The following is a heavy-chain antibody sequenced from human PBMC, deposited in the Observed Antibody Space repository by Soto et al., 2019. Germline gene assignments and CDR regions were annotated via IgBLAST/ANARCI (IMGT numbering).Heavy chain of an antibody. CDR1: GFTFSRHG. CDR3: ARDDDYPDSGFDS. V-gene: IGHV3-33*01. J-gene: IGHJ4*02. D-gene: IGHD4-17*01. CDR2: ILNDASGH. Sequence: QVQLVESGGGVVQPGTSLRLSCAASGFTFSRHGMHWVRQTPGKGLEWLAVILNDASGHWYADSVKGRFTISRDNFENTLYLQMNGLRLADTAMYYCARDDDYPDSGFDSWGQGTLVTVSS.